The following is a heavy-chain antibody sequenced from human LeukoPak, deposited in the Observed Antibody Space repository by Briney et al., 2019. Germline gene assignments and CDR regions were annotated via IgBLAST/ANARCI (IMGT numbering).Heavy chain of an antibody. CDR2: PYYTQST. V-gene: IGHV4-39*01. CDR3: ARALID. D-gene: IGHD3-22*01. J-gene: IGHJ4*02. Sequence: PSETLSLTCSVTGGSLRSRFDCWGWIRQPPGKGLEGIGSPYYTQSTYYNPSLQSRGPISVAPSQHPCSLRLSPVTAADTAVYYCARALIDWGQETLVTVSS. CDR1: GGSLRSRFDC.